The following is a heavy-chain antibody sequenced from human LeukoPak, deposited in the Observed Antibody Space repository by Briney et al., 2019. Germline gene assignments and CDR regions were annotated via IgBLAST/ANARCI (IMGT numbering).Heavy chain of an antibody. CDR2: ISTYNGKT. D-gene: IGHD3-22*01. CDR1: GYTFTSYS. V-gene: IGHV1-18*01. CDR3: ARHPYYDTSAYYVY. Sequence: ASVKVSCKASGYTFTSYSISWVRQAPGQGPEWMGWISTYNGKTNYAQKFQGRVIMTIDTSTKTAYMELSSLRSDDSAFYYCARHPYYDTSAYYVYWGQEPWSPSP. J-gene: IGHJ4*01.